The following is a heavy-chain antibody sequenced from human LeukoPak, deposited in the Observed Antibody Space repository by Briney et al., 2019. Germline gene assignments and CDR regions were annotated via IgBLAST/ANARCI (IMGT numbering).Heavy chain of an antibody. D-gene: IGHD3-10*01. Sequence: PGGSLRLSCAASGFTFSDSYMTWVRQAPGKGLEWLSYISGNSGDTNYADSVKGRFTISRDNAKNSLYLQMNSLRAEDTAVYYCARDPTMVRGVQWNYFDYWGQGTLVTVSS. CDR3: ARDPTMVRGVQWNYFDY. J-gene: IGHJ4*02. CDR1: GFTFSDSY. V-gene: IGHV3-11*06. CDR2: ISGNSGDT.